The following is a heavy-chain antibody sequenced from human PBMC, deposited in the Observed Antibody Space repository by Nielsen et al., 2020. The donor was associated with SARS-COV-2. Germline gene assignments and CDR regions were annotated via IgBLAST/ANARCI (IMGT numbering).Heavy chain of an antibody. CDR2: IYYSGST. CDR3: ARDRGITMVRGYYYGMDV. D-gene: IGHD3-10*01. V-gene: IGHV4-59*12. J-gene: IGHJ6*02. CDR1: GGSISSYY. Sequence: SETLSLTCTVSGGSISSYYWSWIRQPPGKGLEWIGYIYYSGSTNYNPSLKSRVTISVDTSKNQFSLKLSSVTAADTAVYYCARDRGITMVRGYYYGMDVWGQGTTVTVSS.